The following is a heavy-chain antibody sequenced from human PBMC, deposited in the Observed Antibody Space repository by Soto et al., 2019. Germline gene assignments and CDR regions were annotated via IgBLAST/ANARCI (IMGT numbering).Heavy chain of an antibody. CDR2: IYASGSP. Sequence: TSETLSLTCTISGGSVSVYYWSWIRQSTGQGLEWIGYIYASGSPYYNPSLRRRVTISADTSKNQISLKLTSPTAADTAVYYCARGVGSSPPQYWGRGTLVTVSS. CDR3: ARGVGSSPPQY. V-gene: IGHV4-59*02. J-gene: IGHJ4*02. CDR1: GGSVSVYY. D-gene: IGHD1-26*01.